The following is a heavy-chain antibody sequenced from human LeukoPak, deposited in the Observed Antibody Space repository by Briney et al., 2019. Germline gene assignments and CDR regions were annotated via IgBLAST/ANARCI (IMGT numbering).Heavy chain of an antibody. CDR1: GFTFGDYA. J-gene: IGHJ4*02. Sequence: PGRSLRLSCTASGFTFGDYAMNWVRQAPGKGLEWVGFIRSKAYDGTTQYAASVKGRFTISRDDSKSIAYLQMNSLKTEDTAVYYCTSVGPTTNYWGQGTLVTVSS. CDR2: IRSKAYDGTT. D-gene: IGHD1-26*01. CDR3: TSVGPTTNY. V-gene: IGHV3-49*04.